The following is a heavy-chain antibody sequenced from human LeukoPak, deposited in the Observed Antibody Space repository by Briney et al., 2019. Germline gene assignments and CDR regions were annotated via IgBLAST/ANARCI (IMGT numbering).Heavy chain of an antibody. CDR2: ISSSSNYI. J-gene: IGHJ4*02. CDR3: AQNFYDSSGLYFDY. D-gene: IGHD3-22*01. V-gene: IGHV3-21*01. Sequence: GGSLRLSCVASGFTFSTYSMNWVRQAPGKGLEWVSSISSSSNYIYYADSVKGRFTISRDNAKNSLYLQMNSLRAVDTAVYYCAQNFYDSSGLYFDYWGQGTLVTVSS. CDR1: GFTFSTYS.